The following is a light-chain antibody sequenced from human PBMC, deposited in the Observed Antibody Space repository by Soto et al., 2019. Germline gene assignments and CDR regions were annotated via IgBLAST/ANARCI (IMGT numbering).Light chain of an antibody. J-gene: IGLJ3*02. CDR1: MRDVGAYNL. Sequence: QSALTQPASVSGSAGQSITISCSGTMRDVGAYNLVSWYQQHPGTAPKLIIYEVRNRPSGISSRFSGSRSGNTASLTISGLQYEDEGDYSCSAYTARSTRVFGGGTKVTVL. CDR3: SAYTARSTRV. CDR2: EVR. V-gene: IGLV2-14*01.